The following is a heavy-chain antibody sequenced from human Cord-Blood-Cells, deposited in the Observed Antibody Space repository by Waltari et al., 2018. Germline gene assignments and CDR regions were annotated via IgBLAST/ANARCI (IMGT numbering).Heavy chain of an antibody. V-gene: IGHV1-69*09. CDR3: AGPIAAAGRDYFDY. J-gene: IGHJ4*02. CDR2: NIPMLGIA. Sequence: QVQLVQSGAEVKKPGSSVKVSCKASGGTFSSYAISWVRQAPGQGLEWMGRNIPMLGIANYAQKFQGRVTITADKSTSTADMELSSLRSEDTAVYYCAGPIAAAGRDYFDYWGQGTLVTVSS. D-gene: IGHD6-13*01. CDR1: GGTFSSYA.